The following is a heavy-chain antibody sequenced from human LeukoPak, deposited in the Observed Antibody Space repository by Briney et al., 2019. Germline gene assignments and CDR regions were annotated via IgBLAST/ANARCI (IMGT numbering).Heavy chain of an antibody. CDR2: IIPIFGTA. CDR3: ARVRQQLVLGYYYMDV. D-gene: IGHD6-13*01. Sequence: SVTVSCKASGGTFSSYAISWVRQAPGQGLEWMGGIIPIFGTANYAQKFQGRVTITADKSTSTAYMELSSLRSEDTAVYYCARVRQQLVLGYYYMDVWGKGTTVTVSS. V-gene: IGHV1-69*06. J-gene: IGHJ6*03. CDR1: GGTFSSYA.